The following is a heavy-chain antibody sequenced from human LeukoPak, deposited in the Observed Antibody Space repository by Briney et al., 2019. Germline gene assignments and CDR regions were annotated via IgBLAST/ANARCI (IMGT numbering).Heavy chain of an antibody. Sequence: PSETLSLTCTVSGGSISSGSYYWSWIRQPAGKGLEWIGRIYTSGSTNYNPSLKSRVTISLDTSKNQFSLEVTSVTAADTAVYYCARDEAGIAAAGLSWGQGILVTVSS. CDR1: GGSISSGSYY. D-gene: IGHD6-13*01. CDR3: ARDEAGIAAAGLS. V-gene: IGHV4-61*02. J-gene: IGHJ4*02. CDR2: IYTSGST.